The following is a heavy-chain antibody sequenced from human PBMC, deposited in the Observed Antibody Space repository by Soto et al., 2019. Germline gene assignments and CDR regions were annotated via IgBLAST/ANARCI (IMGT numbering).Heavy chain of an antibody. D-gene: IGHD3-22*01. V-gene: IGHV4-34*01. Sequence: QVQLQQWGAGLLKPSETLSLTCAVYGGSFSGYYWSWIRQPPGKGLEWIGEINHSGSTNYNPSLRSRVTITVDTSKNQFSLKLSSVTAADTAVYYCARGFRKYYVSSGYYPATFDYWGQGTLVTVSS. CDR2: INHSGST. J-gene: IGHJ4*02. CDR1: GGSFSGYY. CDR3: ARGFRKYYVSSGYYPATFDY.